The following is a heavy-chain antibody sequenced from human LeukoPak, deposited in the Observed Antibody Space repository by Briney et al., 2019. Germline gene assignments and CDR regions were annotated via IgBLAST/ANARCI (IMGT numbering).Heavy chain of an antibody. CDR3: ATVSYYYDSSGYQGYFQH. V-gene: IGHV1-24*01. CDR1: GYTLTELS. J-gene: IGHJ1*01. CDR2: FDPEDGET. Sequence: GASVKVSCKVSGYTLTELSMHWVRQAPGKGLEWMGGFDPEDGETIYAQKFQGRVTMTEDTSTDTAYMELSSLRSEDTAMYYCATVSYYYDSSGYQGYFQHWGQGTLVTVSS. D-gene: IGHD3-22*01.